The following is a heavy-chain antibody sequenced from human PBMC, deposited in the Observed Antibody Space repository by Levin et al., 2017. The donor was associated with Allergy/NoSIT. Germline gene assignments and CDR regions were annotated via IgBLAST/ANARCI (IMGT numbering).Heavy chain of an antibody. V-gene: IGHV3-23*01. Sequence: GGSLRLSCAASGFTFSSYAMSWVRQAPGKGLEWVSAISGSGGSTYYADSVKGRFTISRDNSKNTLYLQMNSLRAEDTAVYYCAKVRGVSSSWYVGYWGQGTLVTVSS. CDR3: AKVRGVSSSWYVGY. CDR2: ISGSGGST. D-gene: IGHD6-13*01. J-gene: IGHJ4*02. CDR1: GFTFSSYA.